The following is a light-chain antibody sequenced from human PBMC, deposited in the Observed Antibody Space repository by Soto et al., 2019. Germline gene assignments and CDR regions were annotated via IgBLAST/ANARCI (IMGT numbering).Light chain of an antibody. CDR1: SSDVGGYNY. CDR2: KVS. V-gene: IGLV2-14*01. Sequence: QAVVTQPASVSGSPGQSISISCTGTSSDVGGYNYVSWYQQHPGKAPKLIIYKVSNRPSGVSNRFSGSKSGNTASLTISGLQSEDEADYYCISYTRSTSYVFGTGTKLTVL. J-gene: IGLJ1*01. CDR3: ISYTRSTSYV.